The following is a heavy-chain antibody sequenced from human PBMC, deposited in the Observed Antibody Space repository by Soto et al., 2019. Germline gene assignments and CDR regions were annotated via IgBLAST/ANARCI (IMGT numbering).Heavy chain of an antibody. CDR2: ISNSGVST. CDR1: GFTFSSYV. CDR3: ASRYSGYDDDY. Sequence: PGGSLRLSCAGSGFTFSSYVMSWVRQSPGKGLEWVSAISNSGVSTYYADSVKGRFTISRDNSKNMLYLQMNSLRADDTAVYYCASRYSGYDDDYWGQGTLVTVSS. J-gene: IGHJ4*02. V-gene: IGHV3-23*01. D-gene: IGHD5-12*01.